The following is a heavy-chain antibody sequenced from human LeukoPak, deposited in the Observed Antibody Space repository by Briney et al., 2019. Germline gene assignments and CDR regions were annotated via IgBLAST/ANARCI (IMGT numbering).Heavy chain of an antibody. CDR1: GGSISSGGYY. D-gene: IGHD3-9*01. CDR2: IYYSGST. Sequence: PSETLSLTCTVSGGSISSGGYYWSWIRQHPGKGLEWIGYIYYSGSTYYNPSLKSRVTISVDTSKNQFSLKLSSVTAADTAVYYCARAGPLSRDILTGYHYYYGMDVWGQGTTVTVSS. CDR3: ARAGPLSRDILTGYHYYYGMDV. J-gene: IGHJ6*02. V-gene: IGHV4-31*03.